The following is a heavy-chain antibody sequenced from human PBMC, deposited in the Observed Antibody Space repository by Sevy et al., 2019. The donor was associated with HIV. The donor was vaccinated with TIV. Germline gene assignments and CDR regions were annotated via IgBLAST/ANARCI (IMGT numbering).Heavy chain of an antibody. D-gene: IGHD3-10*01. J-gene: IGHJ3*02. CDR2: ISGSGGST. CDR1: GFTFSSYA. V-gene: IGHV3-23*01. Sequence: GGSLRLSCAASGFTFSSYAMSWVRQAPGKGLEWVSAISGSGGSTYYADSVKGRFTISRDNSKNTLYLQMNSLRAEDTAVYSCAKDLGDPYYYGSGSYRGAFDIWGQGTMVTVSS. CDR3: AKDLGDPYYYGSGSYRGAFDI.